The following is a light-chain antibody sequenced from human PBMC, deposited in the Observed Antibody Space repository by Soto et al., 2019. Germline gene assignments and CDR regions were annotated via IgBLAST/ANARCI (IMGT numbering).Light chain of an antibody. J-gene: IGKJ5*01. V-gene: IGKV3-20*01. CDR2: GAS. Sequence: EIVLTQSPGTLSLSPGERATLSCRASQSVSSSYLAWYQQKPGQAPRLLIYGASSRATGIPASFSGSGSGTHLTLTTTSLEPEDFAVYYCQEYDGAPPVTFGLGTRLEIK. CDR3: QEYDGAPPVT. CDR1: QSVSSSY.